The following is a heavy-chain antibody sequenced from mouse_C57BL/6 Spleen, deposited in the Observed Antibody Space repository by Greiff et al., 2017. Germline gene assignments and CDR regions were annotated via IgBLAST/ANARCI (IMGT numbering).Heavy chain of an antibody. V-gene: IGHV1-54*01. CDR2: INPGSGGT. CDR1: GYAFTNYL. J-gene: IGHJ2*01. CDR3: ARGITTVVAPFDY. D-gene: IGHD1-1*01. Sequence: QVQLKQSGAELVRPGTSVKVSCKASGYAFTNYLIEWVKQRPGQGLEWIGVINPGSGGTNYNEKFKGKATLTADKSSSTAYMQLSSLTSEDSAVYFCARGITTVVAPFDYWGQGTTLTVSS.